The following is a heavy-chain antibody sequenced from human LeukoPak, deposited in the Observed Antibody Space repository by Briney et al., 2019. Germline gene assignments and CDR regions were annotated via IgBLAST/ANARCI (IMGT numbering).Heavy chain of an antibody. CDR2: IIPIFGIA. CDR1: GGTFSSYA. D-gene: IGHD5-24*01. J-gene: IGHJ5*02. Sequence: ASVKVSCKASGGTFSSYAISWMRQAPGQGLEWMGRIIPIFGIANYAQKFQGRVTITADKSTSTAYMELSSLRSEDTAVYYCARAPSRDGYNSPNWFDPRGQGTLVTVSS. CDR3: ARAPSRDGYNSPNWFDP. V-gene: IGHV1-69*04.